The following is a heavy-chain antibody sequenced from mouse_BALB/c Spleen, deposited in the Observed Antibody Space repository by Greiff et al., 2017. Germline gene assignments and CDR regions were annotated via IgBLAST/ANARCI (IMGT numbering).Heavy chain of an antibody. J-gene: IGHJ4*01. D-gene: IGHD2-14*01. CDR2: ISYSGST. Sequence: EVKLMESGPGLVKPSQSLSLTCTVTGYSITSDYAWNWIRQFPGNKLEWMGYISYSGSTSYNPSLKSRISITRDTSKNQFFLQLNSVTTEDTATYYCAREVRRGDYYAMDYWGQGTSVTVSS. V-gene: IGHV3-2*02. CDR3: AREVRRGDYYAMDY. CDR1: GYSITSDYA.